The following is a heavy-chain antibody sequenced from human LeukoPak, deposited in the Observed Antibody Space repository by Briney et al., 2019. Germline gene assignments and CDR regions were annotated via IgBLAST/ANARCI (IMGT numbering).Heavy chain of an antibody. J-gene: IGHJ4*02. CDR2: ISSSSNYI. CDR3: ARDLTDDFWGGNHFDY. CDR1: GFTFSSYG. Sequence: GGSLRLSCAASGFTFSSYGMNWVRQAPGKGLEWVSSISSSSNYIHYADSVKGRFTISRDTATNSLFLQMNSLRAEDTAVYFCARDLTDDFWGGNHFDYWGQGILVTVSS. V-gene: IGHV3-21*01. D-gene: IGHD3-3*01.